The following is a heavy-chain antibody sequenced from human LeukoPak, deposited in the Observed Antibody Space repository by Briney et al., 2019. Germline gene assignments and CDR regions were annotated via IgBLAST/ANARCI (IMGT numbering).Heavy chain of an antibody. D-gene: IGHD5-12*01. CDR2: ITYSGDST. CDR3: AKVRSCSGYDCYFDY. CDR1: GFTFSSYA. Sequence: GGSLRLSCAASGFTFSSYAMSWVRQAPGKGLEWVSGITYSGDSTYYADPVKGRFTISRDNSNNTLDLQMNSLRAADTAVYYCAKVRSCSGYDCYFDYWGQGTLVTVSS. V-gene: IGHV3-23*01. J-gene: IGHJ4*02.